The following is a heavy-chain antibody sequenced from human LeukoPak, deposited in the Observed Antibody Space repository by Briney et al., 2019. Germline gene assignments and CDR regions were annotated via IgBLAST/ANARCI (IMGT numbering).Heavy chain of an antibody. D-gene: IGHD3-3*01. CDR2: IYYSGST. V-gene: IGHV4-39*01. J-gene: IGHJ4*02. CDR3: AMGTTYYDFWSGYYPAFDY. Sequence: SETLSLTCTVSGGSISSSSYYWGWIRQPPGKGLEWIGSIYYSGSTYYNPSLKSRATISVDTSKNQFSLKLSSVTAADTAVYYCAMGTTYYDFWSGYYPAFDYWGQGTLVTVSS. CDR1: GGSISSSSYY.